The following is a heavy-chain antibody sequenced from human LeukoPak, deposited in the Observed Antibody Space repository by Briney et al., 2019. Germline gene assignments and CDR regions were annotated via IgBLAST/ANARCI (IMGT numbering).Heavy chain of an antibody. V-gene: IGHV4-59*01. CDR3: ARGLHSSGYYGTYWYFDL. D-gene: IGHD3-22*01. J-gene: IGHJ2*01. CDR2: MSKSGST. CDR1: GGSISSYY. Sequence: SETLSLTCTVSGGSISSYYWSWVRQPPGKGLEWIGYMSKSGSTNYSPSLKSRVTISVDTSKNQFSLKLSSVTAADTAVYYCARGLHSSGYYGTYWYFDLWGRGTLVTVSS.